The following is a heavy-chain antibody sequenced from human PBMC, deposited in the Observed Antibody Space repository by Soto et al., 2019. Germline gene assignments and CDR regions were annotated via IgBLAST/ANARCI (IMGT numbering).Heavy chain of an antibody. J-gene: IGHJ5*02. Sequence: ASVKVSCKAPGDTFTSYYLNWVRQAPGQGLEWMGVINPHGGSTKYAQKFQGRITMTRDTSRSTVYMELSSLRSDDTAIYYCARSSGGNFGIIIEGSNWFDPWGRGTLVTVS. D-gene: IGHD3-3*01. CDR2: INPHGGST. V-gene: IGHV1-46*01. CDR1: GDTFTSYY. CDR3: ARSSGGNFGIIIEGSNWFDP.